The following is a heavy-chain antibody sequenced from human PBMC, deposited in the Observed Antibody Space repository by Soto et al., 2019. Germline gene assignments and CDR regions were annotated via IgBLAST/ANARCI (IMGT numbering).Heavy chain of an antibody. J-gene: IGHJ6*02. CDR3: AKPPDIVATTFYSYGLDV. CDR2: ISGSGGTT. CDR1: GFTLSSYA. D-gene: IGHD5-12*01. V-gene: IGHV3-23*01. Sequence: EVQLLESGGGLLQTGGSLRLSCVVSGFTLSSYAMTWVRQPPGKGLEWVSSISGSGGTTYYADSVKGRFTISRDNSKNTLYLQMNSLRAEDTAIYYCAKPPDIVATTFYSYGLDVRGHGTALTVCS.